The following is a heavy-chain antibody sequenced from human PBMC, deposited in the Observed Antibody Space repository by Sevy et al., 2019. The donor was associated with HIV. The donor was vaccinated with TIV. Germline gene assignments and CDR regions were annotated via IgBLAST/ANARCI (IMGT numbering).Heavy chain of an antibody. V-gene: IGHV3-11*01. J-gene: IGHJ6*02. D-gene: IGHD3-22*01. Sequence: GGSLRLSCAASGITFSDHYMSWIRQAPGKGLEWVEYITNSGTTKYYADSVKGRFTISRDNARNSLYLQMNSLTADDAAVYYCVRDSPYTSDDHWYFGIDVWGQGTTVTVSS. CDR3: VRDSPYTSDDHWYFGIDV. CDR2: ITNSGTTK. CDR1: GITFSDHY.